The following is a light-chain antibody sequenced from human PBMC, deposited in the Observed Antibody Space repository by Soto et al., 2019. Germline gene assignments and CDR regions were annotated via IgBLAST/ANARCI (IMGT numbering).Light chain of an antibody. CDR2: AAS. J-gene: IGKJ4*01. CDR1: QAVSTW. Sequence: DIQMTQSPSFVSASVGDRVTITCRASQAVSTWLAWYQQKPGDAPKLLIYAASTLQSGVPSRFSGSGSGTDFTLTIRSLQPEDFETYYCQQSNSFPRTLGGGTKVDIK. CDR3: QQSNSFPRT. V-gene: IGKV1-12*01.